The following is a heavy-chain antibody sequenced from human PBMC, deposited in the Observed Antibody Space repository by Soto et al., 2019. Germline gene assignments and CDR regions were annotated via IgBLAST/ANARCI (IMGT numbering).Heavy chain of an antibody. CDR2: IYYSGST. D-gene: IGHD3-9*01. Sequence: SETLSLTCPVSGGSISSSIYYWGWIHQPPGKGLEWIGSIYYSGSTYYNPSLKSRVTISVDTSKNQFSLRLNSVTAADTAVYYCARTVLGPDLLADSFVDYYYYMDVWGQGTTVTVSS. J-gene: IGHJ6*03. CDR3: ARTVLGPDLLADSFVDYYYYMDV. V-gene: IGHV4-39*01. CDR1: GGSISSSIYY.